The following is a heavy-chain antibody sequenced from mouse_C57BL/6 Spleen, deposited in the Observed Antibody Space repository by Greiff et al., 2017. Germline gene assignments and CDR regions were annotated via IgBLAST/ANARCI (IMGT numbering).Heavy chain of an antibody. V-gene: IGHV1-69*01. CDR1: GYTFTSYW. D-gene: IGHD2-3*01. CDR2: IDPSDSYT. Sequence: QVQLKQSGAELVMPGASVKLSCKASGYTFTSYWMHWVKQRPGQGLEWIGEIDPSDSYTNYNQKFKGKSTLTVDKSSSTAYMQLSSLTSEDSAVYYCARRHDGYSYYAMDYWGQGTSVTVSS. CDR3: ARRHDGYSYYAMDY. J-gene: IGHJ4*01.